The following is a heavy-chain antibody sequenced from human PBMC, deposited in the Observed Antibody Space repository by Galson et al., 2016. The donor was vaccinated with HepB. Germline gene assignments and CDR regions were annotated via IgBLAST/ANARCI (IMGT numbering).Heavy chain of an antibody. Sequence: SLRLSCAASGFTFSAYAMTWVRQAPGKGLEWVSGISGSSVTINYADSVQGRFTISRDNSRNTLYLQMNSLKTEDTAVYYCATRPPPYGDYYFDYWGQGILVTVSS. V-gene: IGHV3-23*01. J-gene: IGHJ4*02. CDR2: ISGSSVTI. CDR3: ATRPPPYGDYYFDY. D-gene: IGHD4-17*01. CDR1: GFTFSAYA.